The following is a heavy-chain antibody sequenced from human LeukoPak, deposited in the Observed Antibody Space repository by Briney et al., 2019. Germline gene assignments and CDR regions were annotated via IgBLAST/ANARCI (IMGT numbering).Heavy chain of an antibody. D-gene: IGHD6-13*01. Sequence: ASVTVSCKASGYTFTSYYMHWVRQAPGQGLEWMGIINPSGGSTSYAQKFQGRVTMTRDTSTSTVYMELSSLRSEDTAVYYCARAGGAAAGPLNYFDYWGQGTLVTVSS. CDR2: INPSGGST. V-gene: IGHV1-46*01. CDR1: GYTFTSYY. CDR3: ARAGGAAAGPLNYFDY. J-gene: IGHJ4*02.